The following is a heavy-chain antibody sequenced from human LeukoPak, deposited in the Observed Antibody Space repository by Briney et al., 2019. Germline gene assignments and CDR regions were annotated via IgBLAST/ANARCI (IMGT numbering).Heavy chain of an antibody. J-gene: IGHJ5*01. CDR1: GFVFSTHS. CDR3: VRDADGGNSWFDS. V-gene: IGHV3-21*01. D-gene: IGHD4-23*01. Sequence: PGGSLRLSCAASGFVFSTHSMNWVRHAPGEGLEWDSWISSYNGDIYYADSVRGRFTISRDNAKNSLYLQMNSLRAEDTAVYYCVRDADGGNSWFDSWGQGTLVTVSS. CDR2: ISSYNGDI.